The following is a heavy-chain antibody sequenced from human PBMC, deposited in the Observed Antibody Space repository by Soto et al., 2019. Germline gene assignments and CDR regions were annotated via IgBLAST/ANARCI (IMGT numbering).Heavy chain of an antibody. CDR3: TKDGDSADYGY. CDR1: GDTFGRNA. V-gene: IGHV1-69*06. J-gene: IGHJ4*02. CDR2: IIPMFPTT. Sequence: QVHLVQSGPEVKRPGSSVKVSCKASGDTFGRNAIHWVRQAPGQGLEWMGGIIPMFPTTNYEQKVKGSLTIYADKTTGTAYMEVTSLRSEDTAVYYCTKDGDSADYGYWGQGTLVTVSS. D-gene: IGHD2-21*01.